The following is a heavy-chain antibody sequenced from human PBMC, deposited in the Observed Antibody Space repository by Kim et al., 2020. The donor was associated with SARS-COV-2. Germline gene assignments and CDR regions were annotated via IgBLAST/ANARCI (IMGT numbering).Heavy chain of an antibody. Sequence: KPDGTATYYADSMKGRFTISRDNAKNTLYLQMNSLRAEDSAVYYCSREFADWGQGTQVTVSS. CDR2: KPDGTAT. V-gene: IGHV3-74*01. J-gene: IGHJ4*02. CDR3: SREFAD.